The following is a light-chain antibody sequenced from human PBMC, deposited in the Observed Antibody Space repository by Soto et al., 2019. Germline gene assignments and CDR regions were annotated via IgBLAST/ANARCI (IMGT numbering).Light chain of an antibody. J-gene: IGKJ4*01. V-gene: IGKV2-30*01. CDR2: MVS. CDR1: QSLVYSDGNTY. CDR3: MQGTYWPLT. Sequence: DVVMTQSPLTLPVTLGQPASISCRSSQSLVYSDGNTYLNWFQQRPGQSPRRLIYMVSNRDSGVPDRFGGSGSGTDFTLKISRVEAEDVGVYYCMQGTYWPLTFGGGTKVEIK.